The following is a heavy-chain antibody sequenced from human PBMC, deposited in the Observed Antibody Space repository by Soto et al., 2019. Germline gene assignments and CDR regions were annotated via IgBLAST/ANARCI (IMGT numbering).Heavy chain of an antibody. CDR3: ARERYYDVLTGPDS. V-gene: IGHV1-18*01. J-gene: IGHJ5*01. D-gene: IGHD3-9*01. Sequence: ASVKVSCKASGSTFSSYGVTWVRQAPGQGLEWMGWISAYSGDTNSAQKYQGRVTMTTDTSTSTAYMELRSLRSDDTAVYYCARERYYDVLTGPDSWGQGTLVTVSS. CDR2: ISAYSGDT. CDR1: GSTFSSYG.